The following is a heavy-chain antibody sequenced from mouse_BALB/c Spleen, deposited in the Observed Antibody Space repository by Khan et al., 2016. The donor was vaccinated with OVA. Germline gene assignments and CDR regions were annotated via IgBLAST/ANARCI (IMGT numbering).Heavy chain of an antibody. V-gene: IGHV5-6-4*01. Sequence: EVQLLETGGGLVNPGGSLKLSCAASGFSFSSYTMSWVRQTPEKRLEWVATISSGSTYTYYPDSVKGRFTISRDNAKNTLYLQMSSLKSEDTAMYYCTRDGNYAHGYFDVWGAGTTVTVSS. CDR1: GFSFSSYT. J-gene: IGHJ1*01. CDR3: TRDGNYAHGYFDV. D-gene: IGHD2-1*01. CDR2: ISSGSTYT.